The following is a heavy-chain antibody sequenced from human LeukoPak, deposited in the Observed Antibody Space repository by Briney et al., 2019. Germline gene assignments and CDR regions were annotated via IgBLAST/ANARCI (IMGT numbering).Heavy chain of an antibody. J-gene: IGHJ4*02. V-gene: IGHV3-23*01. Sequence: GGSLRLSCAASGFTFSNFAMSWVRQAPGKGLEWVSDISGGGGSTSYADSVKGRFSISRDNAKNTLYLQMNSLRVEDTAVYYCARGRPHGNDYWGQGTLVTVSS. D-gene: IGHD4-23*01. CDR1: GFTFSNFA. CDR3: ARGRPHGNDY. CDR2: ISGGGGST.